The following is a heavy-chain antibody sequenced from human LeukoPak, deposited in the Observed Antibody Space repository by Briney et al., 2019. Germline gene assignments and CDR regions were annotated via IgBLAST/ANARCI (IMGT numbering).Heavy chain of an antibody. CDR3: ASGVVVVVAATPWAFDI. CDR1: GFTFSNYG. CDR2: VRYDGSNK. V-gene: IGHV3-30*02. D-gene: IGHD2-15*01. J-gene: IGHJ3*02. Sequence: GGSLRLSCAASGFTFSNYGMHWVRQAPGKGLDWVAFVRYDGSNKYYADSVKGRFTISRDNSKNTLYLQMNSLRAEDTAVYYCASGVVVVVAATPWAFDIWGQGTMVTVSS.